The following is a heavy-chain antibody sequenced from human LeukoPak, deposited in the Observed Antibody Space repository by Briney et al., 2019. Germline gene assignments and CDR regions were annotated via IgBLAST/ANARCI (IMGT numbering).Heavy chain of an antibody. J-gene: IGHJ3*02. CDR2: IYYSGST. Sequence: SETLSLTCTVSGGSVSSGTYYWSWIRQPPGKGLEWIGYIYYSGSTNYNPSLKSRVTISVDTSKNQCSLKLSSVTTADTAVYYCTRSTNLEAFDIWGQGTMVTVSS. CDR3: TRSTNLEAFDI. D-gene: IGHD2-8*01. V-gene: IGHV4-61*01. CDR1: GGSVSSGTYY.